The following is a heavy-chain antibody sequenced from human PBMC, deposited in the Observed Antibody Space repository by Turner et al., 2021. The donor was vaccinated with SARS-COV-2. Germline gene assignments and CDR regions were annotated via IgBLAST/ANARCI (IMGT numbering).Heavy chain of an antibody. Sequence: QVQLVQSGAEVMKPGASVKVSCKASGYTLIELSMHWVRQAPGKGLEWMGGFDPEDGETIYAQKFQGRVTMTEDTSTDTDYMELSSLRSEDTAVYYCATGYAYCGGDCSIHYWGQGTLVTVSS. CDR1: GYTLIELS. CDR3: ATGYAYCGGDCSIHY. CDR2: FDPEDGET. D-gene: IGHD2-21*02. V-gene: IGHV1-24*01. J-gene: IGHJ4*02.